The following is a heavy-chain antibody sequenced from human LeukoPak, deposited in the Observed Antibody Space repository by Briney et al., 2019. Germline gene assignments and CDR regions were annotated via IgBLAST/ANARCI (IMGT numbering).Heavy chain of an antibody. CDR3: ARVTRHGGHFDY. J-gene: IGHJ4*02. CDR2: ITSGSTN. CDR1: GFTFSSYE. V-gene: IGHV3-48*03. D-gene: IGHD4-23*01. Sequence: GGSLRLSCTASGFTFSSYEMNWVRQAPGKGLEWGSYITSGSTNYYADSVKGRFTISRDNAKNSLYLQMNSLRAEDTAVYYCARVTRHGGHFDYWGQGNLVTVSS.